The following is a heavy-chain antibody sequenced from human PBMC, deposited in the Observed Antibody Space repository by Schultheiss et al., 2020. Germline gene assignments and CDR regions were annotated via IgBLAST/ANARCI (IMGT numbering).Heavy chain of an antibody. CDR1: GDSISTTNW. D-gene: IGHD5-12*01. CDR2: IYHSAGP. CDR3: ASGFDEVATLGY. Sequence: SETLSLTCAVSGDSISTTNWWNWVRQPPGKGLEWIGEIYHSAGPNYNPSLKSRVTMSVDTSKNQFSLKMTSVTAADTAVYYCASGFDEVATLGYWGQGTLVTVSS. J-gene: IGHJ4*02. V-gene: IGHV4-4*02.